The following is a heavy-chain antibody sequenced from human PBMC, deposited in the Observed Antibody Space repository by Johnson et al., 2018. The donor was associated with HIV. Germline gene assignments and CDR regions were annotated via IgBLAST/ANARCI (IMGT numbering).Heavy chain of an antibody. CDR1: GFTFSDYY. J-gene: IGHJ3*02. CDR2: ISTNGGRT. CDR3: AKGRGSPPGAFDI. Sequence: QMLLVESGGGLVKPGGSLRLSCAASGFTFSDYYMSWIRQAPGKGLEYVSSISTNGGRTHYANSVKGRFTISRDNSKNTLYLQMNSLRAEDTAVYYCAKGRGSPPGAFDIWGQGTMVTVSS. D-gene: IGHD1-26*01. V-gene: IGHV3-11*01.